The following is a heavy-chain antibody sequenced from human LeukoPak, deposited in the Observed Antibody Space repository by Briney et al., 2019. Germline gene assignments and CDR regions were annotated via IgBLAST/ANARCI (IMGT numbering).Heavy chain of an antibody. J-gene: IGHJ4*02. Sequence: PGGSLRLSCAASGFTFDDYAMHWVRQAPGKGLEWVSGISWNSGSKGYADSVKGRFTISRDNAKNSLYLQMNSLRAEDTALYYCAKDKSVYQGAIDYWGQGTLVTVSS. CDR3: AKDKSVYQGAIDY. CDR2: ISWNSGSK. D-gene: IGHD1-26*01. V-gene: IGHV3-9*01. CDR1: GFTFDDYA.